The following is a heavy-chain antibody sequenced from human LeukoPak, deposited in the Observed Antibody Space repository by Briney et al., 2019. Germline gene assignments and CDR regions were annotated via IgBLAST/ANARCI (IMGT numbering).Heavy chain of an antibody. Sequence: ASVKVSCKASGYIFTGYYMHWVRQAPGQGLEWMGWINLNSGGTNYAQKFQGRVTMTRDTSISTAYMELSRLRSDDTAVYYCVSGSHPGYSQHWGQGTLVTVSS. V-gene: IGHV1-2*02. CDR2: INLNSGGT. D-gene: IGHD1-26*01. J-gene: IGHJ1*01. CDR1: GYIFTGYY. CDR3: VSGSHPGYSQH.